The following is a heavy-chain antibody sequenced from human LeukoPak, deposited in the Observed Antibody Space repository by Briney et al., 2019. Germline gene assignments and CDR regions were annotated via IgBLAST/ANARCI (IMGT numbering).Heavy chain of an antibody. CDR3: ANVRYKYGKDY. D-gene: IGHD5-18*01. Sequence: GGSLRLSCAASGFTFSSYSMNWVRQAPGKGLEWVSYISSSSSTTYYADSVKGRFTISRDNSKNTLYLQMNSLRAEDTAVYYCANVRYKYGKDYWGQGTLVTVSS. CDR2: ISSSSSTT. CDR1: GFTFSSYS. V-gene: IGHV3-48*01. J-gene: IGHJ4*02.